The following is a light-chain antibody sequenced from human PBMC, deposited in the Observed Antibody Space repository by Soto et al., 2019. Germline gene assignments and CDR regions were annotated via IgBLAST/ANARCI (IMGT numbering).Light chain of an antibody. CDR2: EVS. V-gene: IGLV2-14*01. Sequence: QSALTQPASVSGSPGQSITISCTGTSSDVGGYNYVSWYQQHPGKAPKLMIYEVSHRPSGVSNRFSDSKSGNTASLTISGLQAEDEADYYCSSYTNSGTLVVFGGGTKLTVL. CDR3: SSYTNSGTLVV. CDR1: SSDVGGYNY. J-gene: IGLJ2*01.